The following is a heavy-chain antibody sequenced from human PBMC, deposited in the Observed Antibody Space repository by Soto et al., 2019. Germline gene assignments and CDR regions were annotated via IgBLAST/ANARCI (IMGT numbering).Heavy chain of an antibody. CDR2: TYYRSKWYN. CDR1: GDSVSSNSAA. CDR3: AKLLWFGTPTYYYYGMDV. Sequence: SQTLSLTCAISGDSVSSNSAAWNWIRQSPSRGLEWLGRTYYRSKWYNDYAVSVKSRITINPDTSKNQFSLQLNSETPEDTAVYYCAKLLWFGTPTYYYYGMDVWGQGTTVTVSS. V-gene: IGHV6-1*01. J-gene: IGHJ6*02. D-gene: IGHD3-10*01.